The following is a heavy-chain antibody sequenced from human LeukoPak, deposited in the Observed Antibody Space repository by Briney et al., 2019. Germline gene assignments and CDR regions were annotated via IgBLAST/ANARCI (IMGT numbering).Heavy chain of an antibody. V-gene: IGHV3-64*01. Sequence: GGSLRLSCAASGFTFSSYAMHWVRQAPGKGLEYVSSISTNGGNTYYANSVKGRFAISRDNSKSMLYLQMGSLRAEDMALYYCARDSMTTVTTYTFGDYWGQGTLVTVSS. CDR2: ISTNGGNT. J-gene: IGHJ4*02. CDR1: GFTFSSYA. CDR3: ARDSMTTVTTYTFGDY. D-gene: IGHD4-17*01.